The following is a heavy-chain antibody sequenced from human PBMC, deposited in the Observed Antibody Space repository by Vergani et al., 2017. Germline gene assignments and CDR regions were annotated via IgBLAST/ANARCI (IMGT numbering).Heavy chain of an antibody. Sequence: QVQLVESEGGVVQPGRSLTLPCVASGCPFRSHGMHWVRQAPGKGLEWVAVIRYDRSNKYYGDSVKGRFTISRDNSKNTLYLQMNSLRVEDTAVYYCARWGNEKRLDSWGQGTLVTVSS. D-gene: IGHD1-1*01. CDR2: IRYDRSNK. V-gene: IGHV3-33*01. CDR1: GCPFRSHG. J-gene: IGHJ5*01. CDR3: ARWGNEKRLDS.